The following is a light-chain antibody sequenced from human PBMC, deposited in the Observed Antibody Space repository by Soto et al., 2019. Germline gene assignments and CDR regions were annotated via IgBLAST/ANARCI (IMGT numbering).Light chain of an antibody. CDR3: LQDYNYPFT. J-gene: IGKJ3*01. CDR2: AAS. CDR1: QDIRND. V-gene: IGKV1-6*01. Sequence: AIQMTQSPSSLSASVGDRVTITCRASQDIRNDLGWYQQKPGQAPNLLIYAASTLQSGVPSRFSGSGSGTDFTLTISNLQFEDVATYYCLQDYNYPFTFGPGTKVDIK.